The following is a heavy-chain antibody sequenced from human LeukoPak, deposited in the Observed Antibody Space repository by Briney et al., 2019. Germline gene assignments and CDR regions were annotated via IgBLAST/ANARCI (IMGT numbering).Heavy chain of an antibody. CDR1: GGSISSYY. D-gene: IGHD4-17*01. J-gene: IGHJ4*02. CDR3: ARGTYGDYSVYFDY. V-gene: IGHV4-59*01. Sequence: SETLSLTCTVSGGSISSYYWSWIRQPPGKGLEWIGYIYYSGSTNYIPSLKSRVTISVDTSKNQFSLKLSSVTAADTAVYYCARGTYGDYSVYFDYWGQGTLVTVSS. CDR2: IYYSGST.